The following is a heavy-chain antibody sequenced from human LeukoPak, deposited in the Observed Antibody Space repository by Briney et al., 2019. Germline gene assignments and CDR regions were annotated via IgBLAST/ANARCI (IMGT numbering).Heavy chain of an antibody. V-gene: IGHV5-51*01. Sequence: ETLSLTCSVSGGSISNYSWSWIRQPPGKGLEWMGIIYPGDSDTRYSPSFQGQVTISADKSISTAYLQWSSLKASDIAMYYCARLGYPYGKTLDYWGQGTLVTVSS. CDR1: GGSISNYS. CDR3: ARLGYPYGKTLDY. CDR2: IYPGDSDT. D-gene: IGHD5-18*01. J-gene: IGHJ4*02.